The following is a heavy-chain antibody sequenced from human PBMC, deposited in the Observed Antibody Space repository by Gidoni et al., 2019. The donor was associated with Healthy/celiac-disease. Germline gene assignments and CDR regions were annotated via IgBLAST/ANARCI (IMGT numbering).Heavy chain of an antibody. Sequence: QVQLVQSGAEVKKPGSSVKVSCKASGGPFSSDAISWVRQAPGQGLEWMGGIIPIFGTANYAQKFQGRVTITADESTSTAYMELSSLRSEDTAVYYCASATSGANWFDPWGQGTLVTVSS. CDR2: IIPIFGTA. J-gene: IGHJ5*02. V-gene: IGHV1-69*01. CDR1: GGPFSSDA. CDR3: ASATSGANWFDP. D-gene: IGHD1-26*01.